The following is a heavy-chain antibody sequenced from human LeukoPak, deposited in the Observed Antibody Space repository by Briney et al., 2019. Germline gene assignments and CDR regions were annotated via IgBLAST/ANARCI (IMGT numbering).Heavy chain of an antibody. Sequence: GGSLRLSCVASGFSISRYSMNWVRQAPGKGLEWVSFISSSSIYIDYVDSVKGRFTISRDNAKNTLYLQMNSLRDEDTAVYYCARGWIVGGVTDVFLDYWGQGTLVTVSS. CDR3: ARGWIVGGVTDVFLDY. D-gene: IGHD1-26*01. CDR1: GFSISRYS. J-gene: IGHJ4*02. V-gene: IGHV3-21*06. CDR2: ISSSSIYI.